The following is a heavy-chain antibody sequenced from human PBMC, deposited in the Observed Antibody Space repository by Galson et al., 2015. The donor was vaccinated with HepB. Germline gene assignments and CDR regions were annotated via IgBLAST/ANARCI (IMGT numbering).Heavy chain of an antibody. V-gene: IGHV1-3*01. Sequence: SVKVSCKASGYTFTSYAMHWVRQAPGQRLEWMGWINAGNGNTKYSQKFQGRVTITRDTSASTAYMELSSLRSEDTAVYYCARDQKFRSYGDYVSDYYYYGMDVWGQGTTVTVSS. J-gene: IGHJ6*02. CDR3: ARDQKFRSYGDYVSDYYYYGMDV. CDR2: INAGNGNT. D-gene: IGHD4-17*01. CDR1: GYTFTSYA.